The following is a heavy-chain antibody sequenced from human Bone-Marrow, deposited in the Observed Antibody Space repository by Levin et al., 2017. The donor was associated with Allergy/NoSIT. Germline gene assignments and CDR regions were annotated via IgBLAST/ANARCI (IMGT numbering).Heavy chain of an antibody. Sequence: GGSLRLSCAASGFTFSSYAMHWVRQAPGKGLEWVAAISHDGSNKYYADSVKGRFTISRDNSKNTLFLQMNSLRAEDTGVYYCARGYCSGTTCFSLDYWGQGTLVTVSS. CDR2: ISHDGSNK. J-gene: IGHJ4*02. D-gene: IGHD2-15*01. CDR1: GFTFSSYA. CDR3: ARGYCSGTTCFSLDY. V-gene: IGHV3-30*04.